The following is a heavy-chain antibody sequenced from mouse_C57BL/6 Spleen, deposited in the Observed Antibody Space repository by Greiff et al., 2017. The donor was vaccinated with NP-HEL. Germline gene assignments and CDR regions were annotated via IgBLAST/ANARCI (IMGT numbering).Heavy chain of an antibody. D-gene: IGHD2-3*01. CDR3: SMLVTTWRFAY. Sequence: EVQLQQSGAELVRPGASVKLSCTASGFNIKDDYMHWVKQRPEQGLEWIGWIDPENGDTEYASKFQGKATITADPSSNTAYLQLSSLTSEDSAVYYCSMLVTTWRFAYWGQGTLVTVSA. V-gene: IGHV14-4*01. CDR1: GFNIKDDY. CDR2: IDPENGDT. J-gene: IGHJ3*01.